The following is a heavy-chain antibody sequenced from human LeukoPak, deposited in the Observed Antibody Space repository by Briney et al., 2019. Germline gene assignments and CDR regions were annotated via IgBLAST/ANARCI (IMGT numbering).Heavy chain of an antibody. CDR2: IYYSGST. D-gene: IGHD3-9*01. Sequence: SETLSLTCTVSGGSISSSSYYWGWIRQPPGKGLEWIGSIYYSGSTYYNPSLKSRVTISVDTSKNQFSLKLSSVTAADTAVYYCAGPLNGMDIWGQGTTVTVSS. J-gene: IGHJ6*02. CDR1: GGSISSSSYY. V-gene: IGHV4-39*01. CDR3: AGPLNGMDI.